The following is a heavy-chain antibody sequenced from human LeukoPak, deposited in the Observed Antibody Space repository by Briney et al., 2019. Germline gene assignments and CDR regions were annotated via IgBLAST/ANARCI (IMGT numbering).Heavy chain of an antibody. D-gene: IGHD5/OR15-5a*01. J-gene: IGHJ5*02. CDR3: ATSDTVSTYNWFDP. CDR1: GGSISSNTYF. Sequence: SEALSLTCNVSGGSISSNTYFWGWIRRPPGKGLEWIGSIRYSGSTYYNPSLKSRVTISVDTSNNQFSLHLASLTAADTAVYYCATSDTVSTYNWFDPWGLGTLVTVS. V-gene: IGHV4-39*01. CDR2: IRYSGST.